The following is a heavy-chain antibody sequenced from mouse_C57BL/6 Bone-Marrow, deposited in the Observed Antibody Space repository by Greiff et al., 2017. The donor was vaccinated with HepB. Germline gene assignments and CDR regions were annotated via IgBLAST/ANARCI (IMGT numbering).Heavy chain of an antibody. CDR1: GFTFSDYG. V-gene: IGHV5-15*01. Sequence: EVKLMESGGGLVQPGGSLKLSCAASGFTFSDYGMAWVRQAPRKGPEWVAFISNLAYSIYYADTVTGRFTISRENSKNTLYLEMSSLRSEDTAMDYCAGKGEYYGNSYWYYDGWGTGTTVTVSS. CDR3: AGKGEYYGNSYWYYDG. D-gene: IGHD1-1*01. J-gene: IGHJ1*03. CDR2: ISNLAYSI.